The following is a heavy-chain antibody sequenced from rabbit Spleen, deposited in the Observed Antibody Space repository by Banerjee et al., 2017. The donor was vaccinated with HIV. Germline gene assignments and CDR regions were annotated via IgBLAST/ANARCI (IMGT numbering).Heavy chain of an antibody. Sequence: QSLEESGGGLVKPGGTLTLTCKASGIDLSSYYYMCWVRQAPGKGLEWIACIVTGSTGSTYYASWARGRFTISVTSSTTVTLQVTSLTAADTATYFCARTPYDYIYLGFDFWGPGTLVTVS. J-gene: IGHJ4*01. V-gene: IGHV1S40*01. CDR2: IVTGSTGST. CDR3: ARTPYDYIYLGFDF. CDR1: GIDLSSYYY. D-gene: IGHD6-1*01.